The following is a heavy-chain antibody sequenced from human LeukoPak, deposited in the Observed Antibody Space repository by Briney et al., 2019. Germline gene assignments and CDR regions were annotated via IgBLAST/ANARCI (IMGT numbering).Heavy chain of an antibody. CDR2: IYTSGST. CDR1: RASISIYY. Sequence: SETLSLTCTVSRASISIYYWSWIRQPAGKGLEWIGRIYTSGSTNYNPSLKSRVTMSVDTSKNQFSLKLSSVTAADTAVYYCAREFWAAPSENWFDPWGQGTLVTVSS. CDR3: AREFWAAPSENWFDP. J-gene: IGHJ5*02. V-gene: IGHV4-4*07. D-gene: IGHD3/OR15-3a*01.